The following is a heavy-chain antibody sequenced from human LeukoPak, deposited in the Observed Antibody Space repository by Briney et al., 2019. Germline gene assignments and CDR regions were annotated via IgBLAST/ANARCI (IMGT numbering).Heavy chain of an antibody. D-gene: IGHD1-26*01. CDR3: AGTMSTGAGIDS. Sequence: GGSLRLSCATSGFTFSKYGMHWVRQAPGKGLEWVAVIWHDETRTHYADSVKGRFTISRDNSQNTAFLQMSSLRAEDTAVYYCAGTMSTGAGIDSWGQGTLVTVS. CDR2: IWHDETRT. J-gene: IGHJ4*02. V-gene: IGHV3-33*01. CDR1: GFTFSKYG.